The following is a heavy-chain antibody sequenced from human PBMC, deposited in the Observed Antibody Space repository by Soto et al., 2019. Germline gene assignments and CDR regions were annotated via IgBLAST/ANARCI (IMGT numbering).Heavy chain of an antibody. CDR3: ASASIWWPSYYFDX. D-gene: IGHD5-12*01. CDR2: INHSGST. V-gene: IGHV4-34*01. CDR1: GESFSGYY. J-gene: IGHJ4*02. Sequence: SETLSLTCAVYGESFSGYYWSWIGQPPGKGLEWIVEINHSGSTNYQPYLKSRVTISVDTSKKQFSLKVSSVTAADTAVYYCASASIWWPSYYFDXWGQSTLVTVSX.